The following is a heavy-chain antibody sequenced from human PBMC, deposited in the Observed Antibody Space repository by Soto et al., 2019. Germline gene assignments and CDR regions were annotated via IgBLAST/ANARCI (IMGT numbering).Heavy chain of an antibody. D-gene: IGHD3-22*01. V-gene: IGHV1-2*04. Sequence: GASVKVSCKASGYTFTGYYMHWVRQAPGQGLEWMGWINPNSGGTNYAQKFQGWVTMTRDTSISTAYMELSRLRSDDTAVYYCARSEIYYDSSGYYDDFDYWGQGTLVT. CDR2: INPNSGGT. CDR1: GYTFTGYY. J-gene: IGHJ4*02. CDR3: ARSEIYYDSSGYYDDFDY.